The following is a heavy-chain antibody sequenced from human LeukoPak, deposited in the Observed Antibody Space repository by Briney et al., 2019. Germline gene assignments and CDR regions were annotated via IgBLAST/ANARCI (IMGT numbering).Heavy chain of an antibody. Sequence: GGSLRLSCAASGFTFSSYWMSWVRQAPGKGLEWVANIKQDGSEKYYVDSVKGRFTISRDNSKNTLYLQMNSLRAEDTAVYYCAKDPLSSGWSYFDYWGQGTLVTVSS. CDR1: GFTFSSYW. D-gene: IGHD6-19*01. CDR2: IKQDGSEK. V-gene: IGHV3-7*03. J-gene: IGHJ4*02. CDR3: AKDPLSSGWSYFDY.